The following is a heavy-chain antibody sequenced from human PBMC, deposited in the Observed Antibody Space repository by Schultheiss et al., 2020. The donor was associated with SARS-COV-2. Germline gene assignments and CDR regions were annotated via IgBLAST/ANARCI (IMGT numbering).Heavy chain of an antibody. Sequence: GGSLRLSCAASGFTFSDYYMSWIRQALGKGLEWVSYISSSGSTIYYADSVKGRFTISRDNAKNSLYLQMNSLRAEDTAVYYCARDSRGRVGSSGYYYTTLFDYWGQGTLVTVSS. D-gene: IGHD3-22*01. CDR2: ISSSGSTI. CDR1: GFTFSDYY. V-gene: IGHV3-11*01. J-gene: IGHJ4*02. CDR3: ARDSRGRVGSSGYYYTTLFDY.